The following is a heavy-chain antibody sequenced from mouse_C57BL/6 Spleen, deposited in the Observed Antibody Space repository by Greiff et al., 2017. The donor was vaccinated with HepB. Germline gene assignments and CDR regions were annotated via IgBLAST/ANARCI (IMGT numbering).Heavy chain of an antibody. CDR3: ARKGIPYYGSSYGYFDV. CDR1: GYTFTDYY. J-gene: IGHJ1*03. V-gene: IGHV1-26*01. CDR2: INPNNGGT. Sequence: EVQLQQSGPELVKPGASVKISCKASGYTFTDYYMNWVKQSHGKSLEWIGDINPNNGGTSYNQKFKGKATLTVDKSSSTAYMELRSLTSEDSAVYYGARKGIPYYGSSYGYFDVWGTGTTVTVSS. D-gene: IGHD1-1*01.